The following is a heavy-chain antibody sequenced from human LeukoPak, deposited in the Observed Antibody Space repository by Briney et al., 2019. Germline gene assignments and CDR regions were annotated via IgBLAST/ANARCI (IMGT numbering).Heavy chain of an antibody. CDR1: GFTFSSYA. CDR3: ARGYDFWSGYSFDY. D-gene: IGHD3-3*01. J-gene: IGHJ4*02. V-gene: IGHV3-23*01. CDR2: IHGSSGST. Sequence: GGSLRLSCAASGFTFSSYAMSWVRQAPGKGLEWVSGIHGSSGSTYYADSVKGRSTTSRDNSKNTLYLQMNSLRAEDTAVYYCARGYDFWSGYSFDYWGQGTLVTVSS.